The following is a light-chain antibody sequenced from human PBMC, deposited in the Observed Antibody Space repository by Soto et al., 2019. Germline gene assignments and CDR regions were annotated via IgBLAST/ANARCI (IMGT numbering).Light chain of an antibody. CDR3: QQRSNWPWT. V-gene: IGKV3-11*01. CDR1: QSVSNY. J-gene: IGKJ1*01. Sequence: EIVLTQSPATLSLSPGEEATLSCRASQSVSNYLAWYQQKPGQAPRLLIYDASNRATGIPARFSGSGFGTDFTLTISSLEPEDFAVYFCQQRSNWPWTFGQGTKVEIK. CDR2: DAS.